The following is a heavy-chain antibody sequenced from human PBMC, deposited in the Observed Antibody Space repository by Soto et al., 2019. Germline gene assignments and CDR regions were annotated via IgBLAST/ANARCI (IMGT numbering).Heavy chain of an antibody. J-gene: IGHJ5*02. D-gene: IGHD2-21*01. CDR1: VDSVTSGDYY. Sequence: SSETLALTCTVSVDSVTSGDYYWSWIRQPPGKGLEWIGYIYYSGNTNYSPSLKSRVAISLDTSHNQFSLKLSSVTAADTAVYFCARIAVDTYMTYWIAPGGHGTMGTVS. CDR2: IYYSGNT. V-gene: IGHV4-61*08. CDR3: ARIAVDTYMTYWIAP.